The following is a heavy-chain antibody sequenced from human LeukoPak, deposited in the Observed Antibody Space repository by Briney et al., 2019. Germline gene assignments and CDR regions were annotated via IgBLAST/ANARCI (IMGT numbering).Heavy chain of an antibody. CDR3: ARSPSYSSSWYALDS. D-gene: IGHD6-13*01. J-gene: IGHJ4*02. CDR2: IGTTGDT. V-gene: IGHV3-13*01. Sequence: PGGSLRLSCAASGFTFSGYDMHWVRHATGKGLEWVSAIGTTGDTYYSDSVRGRFTISRENAKNSLDLQMNSLRAGDTAVYYCARSPSYSSSWYALDSWGQGTLVTVSS. CDR1: GFTFSGYD.